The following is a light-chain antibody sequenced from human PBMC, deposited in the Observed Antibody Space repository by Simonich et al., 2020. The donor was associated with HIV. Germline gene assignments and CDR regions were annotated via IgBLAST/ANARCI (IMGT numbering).Light chain of an antibody. Sequence: SYVLTQSPSVSVAPGKPARITCGGNNIGSKSVQWYQQKPGQSPVLVIYQDTKRPSGIPERFSGSNSGNTATLTISGTQAMDEADYYCQAWDSSTAVFGGGTKLTVL. J-gene: IGLJ2*01. CDR1: NIGSKS. CDR2: QDT. CDR3: QAWDSSTAV. V-gene: IGLV3-21*01.